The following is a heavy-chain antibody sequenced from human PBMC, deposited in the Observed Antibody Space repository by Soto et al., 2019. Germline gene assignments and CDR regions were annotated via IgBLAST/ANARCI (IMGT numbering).Heavy chain of an antibody. Sequence: QLQLQESGPGLVKPSETLSLTCTVSGGSISSSSYYWGWIRQPPGKGLEWIGSIYYSGSTYYNPSLKSRVTISVDTSKHQFSLKLSSVTAADTAVYYCARPFYKRAYGGGDCYAFDIWGQGTLVTVSS. D-gene: IGHD2-21*02. J-gene: IGHJ4*02. CDR1: GGSISSSSYY. CDR2: IYYSGST. V-gene: IGHV4-39*01. CDR3: ARPFYKRAYGGGDCYAFDI.